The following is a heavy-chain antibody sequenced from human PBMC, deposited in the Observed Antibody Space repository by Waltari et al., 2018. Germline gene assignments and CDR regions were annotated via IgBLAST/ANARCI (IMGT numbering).Heavy chain of an antibody. CDR2: IYTSGST. V-gene: IGHV4-61*02. J-gene: IGHJ4*02. Sequence: QVQLQESGPGLVKPSQTLSLTCTVSGGSISSGSYYWSWIRQPAGKGLEWIGRIYTSGSTNYNPALKSRVTISVDTSKNQCSLKLSSVTAADTAVYYCASTSVTTVTTRDYWGQGTLVTVSS. D-gene: IGHD4-17*01. CDR1: GGSISSGSYY. CDR3: ASTSVTTVTTRDY.